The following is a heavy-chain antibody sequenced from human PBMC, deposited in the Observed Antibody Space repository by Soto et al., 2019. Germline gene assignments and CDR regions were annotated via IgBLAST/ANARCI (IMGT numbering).Heavy chain of an antibody. CDR1: GVPISGSDYH. J-gene: IGHJ2*01. V-gene: IGHV4-30-4*01. CDR2: IFPSGAT. CDR3: ARGSAAKRYFDL. Sequence: QVQLQESGPGLVKPSQTLSLMCTVSGVPISGSDYHWSWIRQSPGKGLEWIGYIFPSGATHYNSXXXXXXXXXXXXXXSQFSLRLTAVTAADTAVYFCARGSAAKRYFDLWGRGTLVTVSS. D-gene: IGHD5-18*01.